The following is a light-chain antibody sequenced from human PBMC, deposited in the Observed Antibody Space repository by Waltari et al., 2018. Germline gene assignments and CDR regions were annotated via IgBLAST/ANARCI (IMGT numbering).Light chain of an antibody. CDR1: QTVISSY. V-gene: IGKV3-20*01. CDR3: QQYGSSPRYT. Sequence: EIVLTQSPGTLSLSPGERVTLSCRASQTVISSYLAWYQQNPGQAPRLLIYETSSRATGIPDRFSGSRSGTDFTLTISRLEPEDSAVYYCQQYGSSPRYTFGQGTKLEIK. J-gene: IGKJ2*01. CDR2: ETS.